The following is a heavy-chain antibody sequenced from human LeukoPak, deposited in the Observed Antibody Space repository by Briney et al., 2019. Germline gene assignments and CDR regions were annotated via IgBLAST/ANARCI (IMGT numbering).Heavy chain of an antibody. CDR3: ARVQAVGVPVAIDAYYSYGMDV. J-gene: IGHJ6*02. CDR1: GGTFSRNA. V-gene: IGHV1-69*04. CDR2: FIPMVGVE. Sequence: SVKVSCKASGGTFSRNAISWVRQPPGQGLEWMGRFIPMVGVETYAQSFQGRVTITADRSTSTAYMELSSLRSEDTAVYYCARVQAVGVPVAIDAYYSYGMDVWGQGTAVTVSS. D-gene: IGHD2-15*01.